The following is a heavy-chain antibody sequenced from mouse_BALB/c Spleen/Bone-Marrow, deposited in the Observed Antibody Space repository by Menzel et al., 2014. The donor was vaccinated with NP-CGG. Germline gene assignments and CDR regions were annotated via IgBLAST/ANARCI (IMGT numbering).Heavy chain of an antibody. V-gene: IGHV5-17*02. CDR2: ISSGSSTI. D-gene: IGHD4-1*01. CDR3: TRGGNWDDFDV. CDR1: GFTFSSFG. J-gene: IGHJ1*01. Sequence: EVQLVESGGGLVQPGGSRRLSCAASGFTFSSFGMHWVRQAPEKGLEWVAYISSGSSTIFYVDTVKGRFTISRYNPKNTLFLQMTSLRSEDTAMYYCTRGGNWDDFDVWGAGTTVTVSS.